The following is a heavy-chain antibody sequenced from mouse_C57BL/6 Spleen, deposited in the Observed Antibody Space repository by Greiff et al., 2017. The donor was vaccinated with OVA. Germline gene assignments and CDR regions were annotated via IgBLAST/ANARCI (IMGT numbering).Heavy chain of an antibody. J-gene: IGHJ2*01. CDR2: IDPSDSYT. CDR1: GYTFTSYW. CDR3: ARATARATIDY. D-gene: IGHD3-2*01. Sequence: VQLQQPGAELVMPGASVKLSCKASGYTFTSYWMHWVKQRPGQGLEWIGEIDPSDSYTNYNQKFKGKSTLTVDKSSSTAYMQLSSLTSEDSAVYYCARATARATIDYWGQGTTLTVSS. V-gene: IGHV1-69*01.